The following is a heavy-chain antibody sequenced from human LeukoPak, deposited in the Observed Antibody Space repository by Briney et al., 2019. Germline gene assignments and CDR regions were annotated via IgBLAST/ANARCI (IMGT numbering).Heavy chain of an antibody. D-gene: IGHD3-22*01. CDR3: ARGPYSYDSSGAFDM. Sequence: SETLSLTCTVSGDSISSGDYYWSWIRQPAGKGLEWIGRISSSGSTNYNPSLKSRVTISVDTSKNQFSLKLSSVTAADTAVYFCARGPYSYDSSGAFDMWGQGTMATVSS. CDR1: GDSISSGDYY. V-gene: IGHV4-61*02. CDR2: ISSSGST. J-gene: IGHJ3*02.